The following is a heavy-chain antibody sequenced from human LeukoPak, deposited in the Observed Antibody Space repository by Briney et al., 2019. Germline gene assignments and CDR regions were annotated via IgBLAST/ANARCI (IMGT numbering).Heavy chain of an antibody. V-gene: IGHV1-46*01. Sequence: ASVKVSCKASGYTFTSYYMHWVRQAPGQGLEWMGIINPSGGSTSYAQKFQGRVTMTRDTSTSTAYMELRSLRSDDTAVYYCARVGSGSLDYWGQGTLVTVSS. CDR2: INPSGGST. D-gene: IGHD3-10*01. J-gene: IGHJ4*02. CDR3: ARVGSGSLDY. CDR1: GYTFTSYY.